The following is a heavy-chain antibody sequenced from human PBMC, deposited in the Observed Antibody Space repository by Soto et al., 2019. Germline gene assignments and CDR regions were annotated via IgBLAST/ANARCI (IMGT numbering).Heavy chain of an antibody. CDR2: IYYSGST. Sequence: PSETLSLTCTVSGGSISSYYWSWIRQPPGKGLEWIGYIYYSGSTYYNPSLKSRVTISVDTSKNQFSLKLSSVTAADTAVYYCARGGWDCGGDCYPCPYYYGMDVWGQGTTVTVSS. V-gene: IGHV4-59*12. D-gene: IGHD2-21*02. J-gene: IGHJ6*02. CDR1: GGSISSYY. CDR3: ARGGWDCGGDCYPCPYYYGMDV.